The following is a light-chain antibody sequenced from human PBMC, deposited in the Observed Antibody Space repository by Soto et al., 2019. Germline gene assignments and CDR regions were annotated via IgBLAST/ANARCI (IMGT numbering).Light chain of an antibody. V-gene: IGKV3-11*01. CDR3: QQRSNWPPWT. J-gene: IGKJ1*01. CDR2: DAS. CDR1: QSVSSY. Sequence: EIVLTQSPATLSLSPGERATLSCRASQSVSSYLAWYQQKPGQAPRLLIYDASNRATGIPARFSGSGSGTAVTLPISSLEPEDFAVYYCQQRSNWPPWTFGQGTKVEIK.